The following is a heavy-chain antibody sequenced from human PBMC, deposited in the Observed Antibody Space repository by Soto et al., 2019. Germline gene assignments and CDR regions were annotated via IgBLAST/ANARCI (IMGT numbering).Heavy chain of an antibody. Sequence: QVQLVQSGAEVKKPGSSVKVSCKASGGSFSSYTISWVRQAPGQGLEWMGRIIPMLAIANYAQKFQGRVTFTADKSTSTAYMELSSLRSEVTAMYYCAFLMDCTNGVCRADYWGLGTLVTVSS. CDR2: IIPMLAIA. V-gene: IGHV1-69*02. CDR1: GGSFSSYT. J-gene: IGHJ4*02. CDR3: AFLMDCTNGVCRADY. D-gene: IGHD2-8*01.